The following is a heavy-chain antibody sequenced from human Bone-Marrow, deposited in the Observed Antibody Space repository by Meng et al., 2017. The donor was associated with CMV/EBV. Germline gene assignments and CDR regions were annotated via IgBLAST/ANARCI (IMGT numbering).Heavy chain of an antibody. CDR3: AREDWSYYDFWSGYSGLDAFDI. CDR2: ISAYNGNT. D-gene: IGHD3-3*01. Sequence: ASVKVSCKASGYNFTSYGISWVRQAPGQGLEWMGRISAYNGNTNYAQKLQGRVTMTTDTSTSTAYMELRSLRSDDTAVYYCAREDWSYYDFWSGYSGLDAFDIWGQGTMVTVSS. V-gene: IGHV1-18*01. J-gene: IGHJ3*02. CDR1: GYNFTSYG.